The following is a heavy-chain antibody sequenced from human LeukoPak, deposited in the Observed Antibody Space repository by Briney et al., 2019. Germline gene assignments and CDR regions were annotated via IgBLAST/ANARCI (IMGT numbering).Heavy chain of an antibody. Sequence: PGGSLRLSCAASGFTFSSYSMNWVRQAPGKGLEWVSSISSSSSYIYYADSVKGRFTISRDNAKNSLYLQMNSLRAEDTAVYYCARRMTYDFWSGSDDSYYFDSWGQGTLVTVSS. J-gene: IGHJ4*02. CDR1: GFTFSSYS. CDR2: ISSSSSYI. D-gene: IGHD3-3*01. CDR3: ARRMTYDFWSGSDDSYYFDS. V-gene: IGHV3-21*01.